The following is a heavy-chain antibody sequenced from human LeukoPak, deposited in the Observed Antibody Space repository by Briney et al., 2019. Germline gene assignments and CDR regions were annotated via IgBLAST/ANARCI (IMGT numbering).Heavy chain of an antibody. D-gene: IGHD4-23*01. CDR2: IRSKANSYAT. CDR3: TRGAYGGNSENWFDP. Sequence: GGSLRLSCAASGFTFSGPAMHWVRQASGKGLEWVGRIRSKANSYATAYAASVKGRFTISRDDSKNTAYLQMNSLKTEDTAVYYCTRGAYGGNSENWFDPWGQGTLVTVSS. CDR1: GFTFSGPA. V-gene: IGHV3-73*01. J-gene: IGHJ5*02.